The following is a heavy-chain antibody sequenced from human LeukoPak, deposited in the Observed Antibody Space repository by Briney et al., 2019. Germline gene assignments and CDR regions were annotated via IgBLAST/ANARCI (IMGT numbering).Heavy chain of an antibody. CDR1: GDTLSSYA. V-gene: IGHV1-69*13. CDR3: AKHAWSGYYCLDY. D-gene: IGHD3-3*01. J-gene: IGHJ4*02. CDR2: IIPIFGTA. Sequence: SVKVPCKASGDTLSSYAISWVRQAPGQGLEWMGGIIPIFGTANYAQKFQGRVTITADESTSTAYMELSSLRSEDTAVYYCAKHAWSGYYCLDYWGQGTLVTVSS.